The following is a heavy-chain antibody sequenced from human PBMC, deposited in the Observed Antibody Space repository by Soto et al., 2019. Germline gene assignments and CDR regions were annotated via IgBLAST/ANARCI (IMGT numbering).Heavy chain of an antibody. D-gene: IGHD4-17*01. CDR1: GFTFSSYG. Sequence: GGSLRLSCAASGFTFSSYGMHWVRQAPGKGLEWVAVIWYDGSNKYYADSVKGRFTISRDNSKNTLYLQMNSLRAEDTAVYYCARDHDYGDNKFGLLDYWGQRTLVTVSS. CDR2: IWYDGSNK. V-gene: IGHV3-33*01. CDR3: ARDHDYGDNKFGLLDY. J-gene: IGHJ4*02.